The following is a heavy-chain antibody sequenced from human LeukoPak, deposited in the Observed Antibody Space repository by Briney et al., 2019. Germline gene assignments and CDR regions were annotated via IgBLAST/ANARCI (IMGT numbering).Heavy chain of an antibody. D-gene: IGHD3-3*01. CDR1: GFTFSSYA. CDR3: AKDGLQFSEWLPPLGY. Sequence: GGSLRLSCAASGFTFSSYAMSWVRQAPGKGLEWVSLISGNAGSTYYADSVKGRFTISRDITKNTLYLQMNSLRAEDTAVYYCAKDGLQFSEWLPPLGYWGQGTLVTVSS. CDR2: ISGNAGST. V-gene: IGHV3-23*01. J-gene: IGHJ4*02.